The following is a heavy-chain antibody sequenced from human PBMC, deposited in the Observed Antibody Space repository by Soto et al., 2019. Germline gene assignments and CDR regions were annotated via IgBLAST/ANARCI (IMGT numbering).Heavy chain of an antibody. Sequence: QITLKESGPTLVKPTQTLRLTCTFAGFSLSTGGVGVDWIRQPPGKALKWLGVNYWDDDKRYSPSLKSRLTITKDTSKNQVVLTMTNMDPVDTATYYCAHRLYSSAWPWDSGVFDYWGQGTLVTVSS. J-gene: IGHJ4*02. CDR3: AHRLYSSAWPWDSGVFDY. V-gene: IGHV2-5*02. CDR1: GFSLSTGGVG. D-gene: IGHD6-19*01. CDR2: NYWDDDK.